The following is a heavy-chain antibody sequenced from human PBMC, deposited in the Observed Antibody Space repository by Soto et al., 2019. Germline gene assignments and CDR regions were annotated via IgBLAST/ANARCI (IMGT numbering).Heavy chain of an antibody. V-gene: IGHV1-46*01. Sequence: GASVKVSCKASGNSFTTYYMHWVRQAPGQGLEWMGIINPSGGRTTYAQKFQGRVTMTRDTSTSTFHMELSSLTSEDTAVYYCAGLYHHDSSGYYDYWGKGTLGTVSS. CDR2: INPSGGRT. J-gene: IGHJ4*02. CDR3: AGLYHHDSSGYYDY. D-gene: IGHD3-22*01. CDR1: GNSFTTYY.